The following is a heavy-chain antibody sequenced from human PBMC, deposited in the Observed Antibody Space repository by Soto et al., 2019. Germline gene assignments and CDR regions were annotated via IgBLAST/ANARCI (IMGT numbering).Heavy chain of an antibody. CDR3: ARGGFWSGYYSWFDP. D-gene: IGHD3-3*01. V-gene: IGHV1-69*12. CDR1: GGTISNYA. J-gene: IGHJ5*02. CDR2: IIPLFGTT. Sequence: QVQLVQSGAEVKKPGSSVKVSCKTSGGTISNYAISWVRQAPGQGLEWMGGIIPLFGTTNYAQKFQGRVTITADESTRTADMELISLRSEDTAVYYCARGGFWSGYYSWFDPWGQGTLVTVSS.